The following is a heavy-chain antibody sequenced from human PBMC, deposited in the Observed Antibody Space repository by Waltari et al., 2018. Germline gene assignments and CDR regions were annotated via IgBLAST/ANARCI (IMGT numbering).Heavy chain of an antibody. Sequence: QVQLVQSGAEVKKPGASVKVSCKASGGTFSSYAISWVRQAPGQGLEWMGRIIPTFGTANYAQKFQGRVTITADKSTSTAYMGLSSLRSEDTAVYYCARAHIAAAVPYYFDYWGQGTLVTVSS. J-gene: IGHJ4*02. CDR3: ARAHIAAAVPYYFDY. CDR1: GGTFSSYA. V-gene: IGHV1-69*06. D-gene: IGHD6-13*01. CDR2: IIPTFGTA.